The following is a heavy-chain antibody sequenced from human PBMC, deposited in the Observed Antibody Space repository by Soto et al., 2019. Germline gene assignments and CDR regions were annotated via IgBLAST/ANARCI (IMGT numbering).Heavy chain of an antibody. J-gene: IGHJ5*02. CDR1: GFVISPYW. Sequence: AGWSLRLSCAASGFVISPYWMTWVRQAPGKGLEWVANIKQDGSEKYYVYSVKGRFTISRDNAKNSLFLQMNSLRAEDTAVYYCARAPITPWGKGTLVTVSS. D-gene: IGHD1-20*01. V-gene: IGHV3-7*03. CDR2: IKQDGSEK. CDR3: ARAPITP.